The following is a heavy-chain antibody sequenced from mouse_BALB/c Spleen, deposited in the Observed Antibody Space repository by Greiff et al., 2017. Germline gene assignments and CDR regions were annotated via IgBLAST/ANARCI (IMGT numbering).Heavy chain of an antibody. CDR2: IWSGGST. V-gene: IGHV2-2*02. Sequence: VQGVESGPGLVAPSQSLSITCTVSGFSLTSYGVHWVRQSPGKGLEWLGVIWSGGSTDYNAAFISRLSISKDNSKSQVFFKMNSLQANDTAIYYCARRRAYYGNYGYAMDYWGQGTSVTVSS. J-gene: IGHJ4*01. D-gene: IGHD2-10*01. CDR3: ARRRAYYGNYGYAMDY. CDR1: GFSLTSYG.